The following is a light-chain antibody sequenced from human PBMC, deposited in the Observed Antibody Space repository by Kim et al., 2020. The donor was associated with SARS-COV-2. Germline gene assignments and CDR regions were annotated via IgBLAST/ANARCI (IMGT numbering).Light chain of an antibody. CDR2: SNN. J-gene: IGLJ3*02. Sequence: GPGVTGSCSGSTASIGSNTVDLYLQLPGTAPKVLIYSNNQRPSGVPGRVSGSKSGTSASLAISGLQSDDEADYCCASWDDSLKGWVFGGGTQLTVL. CDR1: TASIGSNT. CDR3: ASWDDSLKGWV. V-gene: IGLV1-44*01.